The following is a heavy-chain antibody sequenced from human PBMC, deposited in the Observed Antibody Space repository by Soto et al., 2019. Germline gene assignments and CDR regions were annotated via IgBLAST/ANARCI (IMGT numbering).Heavy chain of an antibody. CDR1: GFTFSSYG. V-gene: IGHV3-30*18. Sequence: PGGSLRLSCAASGFTFSSYGMHWVRQAPGRGLEWVAVISYDGSNKYYADSVKGRFTISRDNSKNTLYLQMNSLRAEDTAVYYCAKDGRYPAADSSYYYGMAVWGQGTTVTVSS. CDR3: AKDGRYPAADSSYYYGMAV. D-gene: IGHD6-13*01. J-gene: IGHJ6*02. CDR2: ISYDGSNK.